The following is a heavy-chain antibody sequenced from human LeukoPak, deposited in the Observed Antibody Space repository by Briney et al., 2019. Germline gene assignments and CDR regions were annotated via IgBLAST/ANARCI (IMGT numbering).Heavy chain of an antibody. CDR3: VRPDRIFGVPAAFDA. D-gene: IGHD3-3*02. CDR2: IIPKYSAS. V-gene: IGHV1-69*01. Sequence: SVKVSCKASGGSFSDYPINWVRQAPGQGLEWLGGIIPKYSASNYAQAFQGRVTITADESTNTVYMEMSGLRLDDTAVYYCVRPDRIFGVPAAFDAWGQGTLVAVSS. CDR1: GGSFSDYP. J-gene: IGHJ3*01.